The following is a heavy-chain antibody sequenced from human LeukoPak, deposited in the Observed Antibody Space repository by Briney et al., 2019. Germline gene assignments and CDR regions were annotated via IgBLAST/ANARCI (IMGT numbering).Heavy chain of an antibody. CDR3: ARGGYSYGFSHYFDY. Sequence: GRSLRLSCAASGFTFSSYGMPWVRQAPGKGLEWVAVIWYDGSNKYYADSVKGRFTISRDNSKNTLCLQMNSLRAEDTAVYYCARGGYSYGFSHYFDYWGQGTLVTVSS. CDR1: GFTFSSYG. D-gene: IGHD5-18*01. V-gene: IGHV3-33*01. J-gene: IGHJ4*02. CDR2: IWYDGSNK.